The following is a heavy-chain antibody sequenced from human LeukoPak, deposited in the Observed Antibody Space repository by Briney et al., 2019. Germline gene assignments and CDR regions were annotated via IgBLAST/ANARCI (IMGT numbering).Heavy chain of an antibody. Sequence: ASVKVSCKASGYTFTGYYMHWVRQAPGQGLERMGWINPNSGGTNYAQKFQGRVTMTRDTSISTAYMELSRLRSDDTAVYYCARDNCGGDCYSGGFGYWGQGTLVTVSS. D-gene: IGHD2-21*02. CDR1: GYTFTGYY. V-gene: IGHV1-2*02. CDR3: ARDNCGGDCYSGGFGY. J-gene: IGHJ4*02. CDR2: INPNSGGT.